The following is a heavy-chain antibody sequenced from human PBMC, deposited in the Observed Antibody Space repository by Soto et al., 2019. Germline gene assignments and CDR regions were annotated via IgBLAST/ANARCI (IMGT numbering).Heavy chain of an antibody. CDR2: ISSSSSTI. V-gene: IGHV3-48*02. CDR3: ARDYDDSSGYHEYFQH. J-gene: IGHJ1*01. D-gene: IGHD3-22*01. CDR1: GFTFSSYS. Sequence: GGSLRLSCAASGFTFSSYSMNWVRQAPGKGLEWVSYISSSSSTIYYADSVKGRFTISRDNAKNSLYLQMNSLRDEDTAVYYCARDYDDSSGYHEYFQHWGQGTLVTVSS.